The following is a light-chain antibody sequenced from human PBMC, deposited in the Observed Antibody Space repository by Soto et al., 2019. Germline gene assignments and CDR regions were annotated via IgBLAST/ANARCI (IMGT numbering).Light chain of an antibody. V-gene: IGLV2-8*01. CDR3: SSSAGIYHYLV. Sequence: QSALTQPPSASGYPGQSVNISCTGTSSDIGGYNSVSWYQQHPGKAPRLMIYEVNKRPSGVPDRFSGSKSGYTASLTVSGLPTEDEAFYYCSSSAGIYHYLVFGGGTKLTVL. CDR1: SSDIGGYNS. CDR2: EVN. J-gene: IGLJ3*02.